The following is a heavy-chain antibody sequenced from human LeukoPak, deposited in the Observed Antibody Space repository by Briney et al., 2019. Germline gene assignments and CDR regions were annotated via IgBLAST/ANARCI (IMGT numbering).Heavy chain of an antibody. V-gene: IGHV3-48*03. CDR1: GLTFSSYE. CDR2: ISSSGSTI. CDR3: ARDARGLCSSANCFFDY. J-gene: IGHJ4*02. Sequence: GGSLRLSCAASGLTFSSYEMNWVRQAPGEGLEWVLHISSSGSTIYYADSVKGRFTISRDNAKNSLHLQMSSLRAGDTAVYFCARDARGLCSSANCFFDYWGQGTLVTVSS. D-gene: IGHD2-2*01.